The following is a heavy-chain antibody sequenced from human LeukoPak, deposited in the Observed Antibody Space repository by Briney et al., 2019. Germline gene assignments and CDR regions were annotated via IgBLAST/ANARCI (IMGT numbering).Heavy chain of an antibody. D-gene: IGHD3-22*01. Sequence: ASVKVSCKASGGTFSSYATSRVRQAPGQGLEWMGWISAYNGNTNYAQKLQGRVTMTTDTSTSTAYMELRSLRSDDTAVYYCARDQRVRSYYDSSGDYWGQGTLVTVSS. CDR2: ISAYNGNT. CDR1: GGTFSSYA. J-gene: IGHJ4*02. V-gene: IGHV1-18*01. CDR3: ARDQRVRSYYDSSGDY.